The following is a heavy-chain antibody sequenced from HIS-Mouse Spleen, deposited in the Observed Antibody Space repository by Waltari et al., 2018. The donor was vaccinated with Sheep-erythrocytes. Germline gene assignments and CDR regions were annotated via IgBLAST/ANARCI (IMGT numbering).Heavy chain of an antibody. D-gene: IGHD1-1*01. Sequence: QVQLVESGGGVVQPGRSLRLSCAASGFTFSSYGMHWVRQAPGKGMEWVAVIAYYGSNKYYADSVKGRFTISRDNSKNTLYLQMNSLRAEDTAVYYCAKVRTVNYWYFDLWGRGTLVTVSS. J-gene: IGHJ2*01. CDR3: AKVRTVNYWYFDL. CDR2: IAYYGSNK. V-gene: IGHV3-30*18. CDR1: GFTFSSYG.